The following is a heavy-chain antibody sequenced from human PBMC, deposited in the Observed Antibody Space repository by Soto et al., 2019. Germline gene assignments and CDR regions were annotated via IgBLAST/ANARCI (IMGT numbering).Heavy chain of an antibody. CDR3: ARERRINYNYFYGLDL. CDR2: ISSDGSKT. CDR1: GFTFNTYW. D-gene: IGHD3-10*01. V-gene: IGHV3-74*01. Sequence: GGSLRLSCAASGFTFNTYWMHWVRQAPGKGLAWVSRISSDGSKTIYAESVKGRFTISRDNAKNTLDLQMNSLRAEDTAVYYCARERRINYNYFYGLDLWGQGTTVTVSS. J-gene: IGHJ6*02.